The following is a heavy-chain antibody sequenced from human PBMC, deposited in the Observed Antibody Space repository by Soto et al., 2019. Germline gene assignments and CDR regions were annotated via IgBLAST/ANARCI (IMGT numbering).Heavy chain of an antibody. Sequence: QVHLVQSGAEVKKPGASVKVSCKASGYTLTRYGITWVRQAPGQGLEWMGSISAYNANTNYAQKLQGRLTMTTDTSTSTAYMELRSLTSDDTAVYYCAREVFRYFDLWGRGTLVSGSS. V-gene: IGHV1-18*01. J-gene: IGHJ2*01. CDR2: ISAYNANT. D-gene: IGHD1-20*01. CDR3: AREVFRYFDL. CDR1: GYTLTRYG.